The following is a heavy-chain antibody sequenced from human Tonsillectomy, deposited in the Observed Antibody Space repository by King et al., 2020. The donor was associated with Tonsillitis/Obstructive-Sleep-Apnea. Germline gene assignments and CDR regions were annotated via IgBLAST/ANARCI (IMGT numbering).Heavy chain of an antibody. CDR2: ISSSGSTI. Sequence: VQLVESGGGLVQPGGSLRLSCAASGFTFSSYEMNWVRQAPGKGLEWVSYISSSGSTIYYADSVKGRFTISRDNAENSLYLQMNSLRAEDTAVYYCASSPQDFGVGISSWFDPWGQGTLVTVSS. CDR3: ASSPQDFGVGISSWFDP. D-gene: IGHD3-3*01. V-gene: IGHV3-48*03. CDR1: GFTFSSYE. J-gene: IGHJ5*02.